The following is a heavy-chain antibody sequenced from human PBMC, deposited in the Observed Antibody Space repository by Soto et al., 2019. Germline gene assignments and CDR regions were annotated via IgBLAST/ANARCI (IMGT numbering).Heavy chain of an antibody. V-gene: IGHV4-34*01. Sequence: SETLSLTCAVYGGSFSGYYWSWIRQPPGKGLEWIGEINHSGSTNYNPSLKSRVTISVDTSKNQFSLKLSSVTAADTAVYYCAREGIFGVVITSFWAFDYWGQGTLVTVSS. CDR3: AREGIFGVVITSFWAFDY. D-gene: IGHD3-3*01. CDR2: INHSGST. J-gene: IGHJ4*02. CDR1: GGSFSGYY.